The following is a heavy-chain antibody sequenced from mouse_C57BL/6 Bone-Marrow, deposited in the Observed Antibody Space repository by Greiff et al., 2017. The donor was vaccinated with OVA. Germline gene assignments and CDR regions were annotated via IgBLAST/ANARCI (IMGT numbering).Heavy chain of an antibody. D-gene: IGHD1-1*01. J-gene: IGHJ3*01. CDR2: IYPRRGNT. CDR1: GYTFTSYG. Sequence: VQLQQSGAELARPGASVKLSCKASGYTFTSYGISWVKQRTGQGLEWIGEIYPRRGNTYYNEKFKGQATLTADKSSSTAYMELRSLTSEDSAVYFCADYYGSSGFAYGGKGTLVTVSA. CDR3: ADYYGSSGFAY. V-gene: IGHV1-81*01.